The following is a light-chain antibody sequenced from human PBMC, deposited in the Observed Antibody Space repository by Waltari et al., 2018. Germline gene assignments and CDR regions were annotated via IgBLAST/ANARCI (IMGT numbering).Light chain of an antibody. CDR1: NYGDKF. V-gene: IGLV3-1*01. CDR3: QAWDSSTYVV. CDR2: QCN. Sequence: FALSQPPSVSVSPGQTASTTCSADNYGDKFASWYQQTPGQSPLLVTYQCNKRPSRLHERFSGSHSGNTATLTISGPQAVDEADYYCQAWDSSTYVVFGGGTKLTVL. J-gene: IGLJ2*01.